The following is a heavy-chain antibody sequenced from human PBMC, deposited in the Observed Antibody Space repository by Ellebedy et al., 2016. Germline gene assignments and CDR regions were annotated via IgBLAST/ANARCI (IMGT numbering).Heavy chain of an antibody. CDR2: IKQDGSQK. V-gene: IGHV3-7*01. CDR1: GFTFRNSW. CDR3: GAGGGWLSDY. D-gene: IGHD6-19*01. J-gene: IGHJ4*02. Sequence: GGSLRLSCGGSGFTFRNSWMTWVRQTPGQGLAWVASIKQDGSQKDYEDSVKGRFSISRDNAKGLMYLQMTRLRVEGSAVYYCGAGGGWLSDYWGQGTLVTVSS.